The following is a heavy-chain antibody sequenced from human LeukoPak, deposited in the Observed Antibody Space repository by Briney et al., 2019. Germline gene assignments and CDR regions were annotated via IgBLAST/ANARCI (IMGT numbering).Heavy chain of an antibody. Sequence: ASVKVSCKASGYTFISYGISWVRQAPGQGLEWMGWISSHNGYTKYAQKFQGRVTMTTDTSMSTAYMELGSLRSDDTAVYYCARRRAAAGVNWFDPWGQGTLVTVSS. CDR2: ISSHNGYT. V-gene: IGHV1-18*01. CDR1: GYTFISYG. CDR3: ARRRAAAGVNWFDP. D-gene: IGHD6-25*01. J-gene: IGHJ5*02.